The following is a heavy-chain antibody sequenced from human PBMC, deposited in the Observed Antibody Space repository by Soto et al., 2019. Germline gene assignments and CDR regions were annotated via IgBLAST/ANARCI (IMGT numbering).Heavy chain of an antibody. CDR1: GFTFSSYA. D-gene: IGHD3-22*01. CDR3: AKGRFTMIVVVTNYYFDY. Sequence: SLRLSCAASGFTFSSYAMSWVRQAPGKGLEWVSAISGSGGSTYYADSVKGRFTISRDNSKNTLYLQMNSLRAEDTAVYYCAKGRFTMIVVVTNYYFDYWGQGTLVTVSS. V-gene: IGHV3-23*01. J-gene: IGHJ4*02. CDR2: ISGSGGST.